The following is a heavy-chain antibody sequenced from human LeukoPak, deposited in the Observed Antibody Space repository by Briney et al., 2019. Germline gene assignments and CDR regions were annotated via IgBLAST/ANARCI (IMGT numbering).Heavy chain of an antibody. V-gene: IGHV1-24*01. CDR1: GYTLTELS. Sequence: ASVKVSCKVSGYTLTELSMHWVRQAPGKGLEWMGGFDPEDGETIYAQKFQGRVTMTEDTSTDTAYMELSSLRSEDTAVYYCARASDIVATVRFRPLDYWGQGTLVTVSS. CDR3: ARASDIVATVRFRPLDY. D-gene: IGHD5-12*01. CDR2: FDPEDGET. J-gene: IGHJ4*02.